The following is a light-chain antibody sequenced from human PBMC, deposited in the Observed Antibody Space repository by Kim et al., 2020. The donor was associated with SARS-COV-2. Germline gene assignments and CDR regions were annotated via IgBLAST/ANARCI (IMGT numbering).Light chain of an antibody. J-gene: IGLJ3*02. Sequence: GQRVTNSCSGSSSNIGSNTVNWYQQLPGTARKLLIYSNKQRPSGVPDRFSGSKSGTSASLAISGLQSEDEADYYCAAWDDSLNGWVFGGGTQLTVL. CDR3: AAWDDSLNGWV. CDR1: SSNIGSNT. CDR2: SNK. V-gene: IGLV1-44*01.